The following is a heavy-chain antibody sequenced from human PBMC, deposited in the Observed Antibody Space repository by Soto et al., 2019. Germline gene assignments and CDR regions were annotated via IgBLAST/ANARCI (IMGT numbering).Heavy chain of an antibody. Sequence: SETLSLTCTVSGGSINNYYWSWIRQSPGKGLEWIGYISYIGTTNYNPSLKSRVTISVDPSKNQFSLRLSSVTAADTAVYYCARGGGGYSRDGFDIWGQGTMVTISS. CDR3: ARGGGGYSRDGFDI. V-gene: IGHV4-59*01. D-gene: IGHD4-4*01. CDR2: ISYIGTT. CDR1: GGSINNYY. J-gene: IGHJ3*02.